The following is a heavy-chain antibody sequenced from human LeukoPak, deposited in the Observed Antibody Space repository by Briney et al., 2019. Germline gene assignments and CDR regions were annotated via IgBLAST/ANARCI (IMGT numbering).Heavy chain of an antibody. V-gene: IGHV3-11*01. Sequence: GGSLRLSCAASGFTFSDYYMSWISQAPGKGLEWVSYISSSDSSIYYADSVKGRFTISRDNAKNSLYLQMNSLRAEDTAVYYCAREMGATVGYYYYGMDVWGQGTTVTVSS. CDR2: ISSSDSSI. CDR1: GFTFSDYY. CDR3: AREMGATVGYYYYGMDV. J-gene: IGHJ6*02. D-gene: IGHD1-26*01.